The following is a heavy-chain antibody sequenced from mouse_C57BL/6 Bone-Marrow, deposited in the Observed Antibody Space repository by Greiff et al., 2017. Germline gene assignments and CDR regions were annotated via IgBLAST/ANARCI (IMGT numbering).Heavy chain of an antibody. CDR3: ARIYYDYVGC. J-gene: IGHJ2*01. V-gene: IGHV1-82*01. CDR1: GYAFSSSW. Sequence: QVQLQQSGPELVKPGASVKISCKASGYAFSSSWMNWVKQRPGKGLEWIGRIYPGDGDTNYNGTFKGKATLTADKSSITAYMQLSSPTSEDSAVYFCARIYYDYVGCWGQGTTLTVSS. CDR2: IYPGDGDT. D-gene: IGHD2-4*01.